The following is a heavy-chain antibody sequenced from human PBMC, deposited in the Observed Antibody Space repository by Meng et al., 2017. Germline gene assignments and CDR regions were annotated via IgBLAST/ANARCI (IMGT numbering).Heavy chain of an antibody. CDR1: GYNFPDYY. CDR3: ARGGDYSSWDY. V-gene: IGHV1-8*02. CDR2: VNPINGKT. J-gene: IGHJ4*02. D-gene: IGHD4-11*01. Sequence: HVELVQSGGGVTRTGASVKVSCKPSGYNFPDYYIHWGRRAPGQGLEWMGWVNPINGKTGYAQKFQGRLTMTRDTSIRTAYMELSSLKSEDTAIYYCARGGDYSSWDYWGQGTLVTVSS.